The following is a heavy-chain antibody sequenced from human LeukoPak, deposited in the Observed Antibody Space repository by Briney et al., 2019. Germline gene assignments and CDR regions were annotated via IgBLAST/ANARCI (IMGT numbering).Heavy chain of an antibody. V-gene: IGHV4-4*07. J-gene: IGHJ4*02. Sequence: SETLSLTCSVSGVSISSYYWSWIRQPAGKGLEWIGRIYTSGSTDYNPSLKSRVTMSVDTSKNQISLKLSSVTAADTAVYYCARGPPPDFDYWGQGTLVTVST. CDR1: GVSISSYY. CDR3: ARGPPPDFDY. CDR2: IYTSGST.